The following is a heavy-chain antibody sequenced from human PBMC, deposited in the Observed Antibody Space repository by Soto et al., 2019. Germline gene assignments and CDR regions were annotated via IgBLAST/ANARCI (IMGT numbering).Heavy chain of an antibody. J-gene: IGHJ4*02. Sequence: PGGSLRLSCAASGFTFSNAWMNWVRQAPGMGLEWVSAISDSGGSTYYADSVKGRFTISRDNSKNTLYLQMNFLSAEDTALYYCAKASSVRYALKTSLDYWGQGTLVTVSS. CDR3: AKASSVRYALKTSLDY. V-gene: IGHV3-23*01. CDR2: ISDSGGST. CDR1: GFTFSNAW. D-gene: IGHD6-6*01.